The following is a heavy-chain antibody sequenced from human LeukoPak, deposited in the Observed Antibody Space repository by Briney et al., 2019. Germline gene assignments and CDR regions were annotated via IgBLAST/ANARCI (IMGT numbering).Heavy chain of an antibody. V-gene: IGHV4-38-2*02. Sequence: SETLSLTCTVSGYSISSAYYWGWVRQPPGKGLEWIGNIYNSGNTNYNPSLKSRVTISVDTSKNQFSLKLNSVTAADTAVYYCARESGSYLWRSWLNPWGQGTLVTVSS. CDR1: GYSISSAYY. CDR2: IYNSGNT. CDR3: ARESGSYLWRSWLNP. D-gene: IGHD3-16*01. J-gene: IGHJ5*02.